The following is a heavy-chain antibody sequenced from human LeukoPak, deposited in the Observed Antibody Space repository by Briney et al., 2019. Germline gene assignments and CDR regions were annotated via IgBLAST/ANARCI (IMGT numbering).Heavy chain of an antibody. D-gene: IGHD5-12*01. CDR3: ARVPIVATMYWYFDL. V-gene: IGHV1-46*01. CDR2: INPSGGST. Sequence: ASVKVSCKASGYTFTSYYMHWVRQAPGQGLEWMGIINPSGGSTSYAQKFQGRVTMTRDTSTSTVYMELSSLRSEDTAVYYCARVPIVATMYWYFDLWGRGTLVTVSS. J-gene: IGHJ2*01. CDR1: GYTFTSYY.